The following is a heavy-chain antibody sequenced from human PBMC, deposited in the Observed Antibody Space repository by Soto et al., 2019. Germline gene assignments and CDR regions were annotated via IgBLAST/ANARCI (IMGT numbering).Heavy chain of an antibody. Sequence: PSETLSLTCTVSGGSISSSSYYWGWIRQPPGKGLEWIGSIYYSGSTYYNPSLKSRVTISVDTSKNQFSLKLSSVTAADTAVYYCARLVWFGENYWGQGTLVTVSS. CDR2: IYYSGST. V-gene: IGHV4-39*01. CDR1: GGSISSSSYY. J-gene: IGHJ4*02. CDR3: ARLVWFGENY. D-gene: IGHD3-10*01.